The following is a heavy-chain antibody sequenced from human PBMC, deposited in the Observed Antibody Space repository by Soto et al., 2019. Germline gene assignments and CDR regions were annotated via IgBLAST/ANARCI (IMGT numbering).Heavy chain of an antibody. V-gene: IGHV4-34*01. CDR3: VRRVLTGIAAAGDFDY. D-gene: IGHD6-13*01. CDR1: GGSFSGYY. J-gene: IGHJ4*02. Sequence: SETLSLTCAVYGGSFSGYYWRWIRQPPEKGLEWIGEINHSGSTNYNTSHKSRDNISVDTSKNQFSLKLSSVTAADMAVYYCVRRVLTGIAAAGDFDYWGQGTLVTVS. CDR2: INHSGST.